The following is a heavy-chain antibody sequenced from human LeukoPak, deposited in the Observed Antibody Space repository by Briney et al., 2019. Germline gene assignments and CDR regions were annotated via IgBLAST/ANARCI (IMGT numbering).Heavy chain of an antibody. Sequence: GSVKVSCKASGYTFTSYGISWVRQAPGQGLEWMGWISAYNGNTNYAQKLQGRVTMTTDTSTSTAYMELRSLRSDDTAVYYCARDSPFYGYTKDGMDVWGQGTTVTVSS. V-gene: IGHV1-18*01. CDR1: GYTFTSYG. CDR2: ISAYNGNT. D-gene: IGHD5/OR15-5a*01. CDR3: ARDSPFYGYTKDGMDV. J-gene: IGHJ6*02.